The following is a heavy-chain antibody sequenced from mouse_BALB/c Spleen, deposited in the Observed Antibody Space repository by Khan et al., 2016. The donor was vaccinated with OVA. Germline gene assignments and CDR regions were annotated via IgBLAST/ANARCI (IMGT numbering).Heavy chain of an antibody. CDR1: GFTFSDYY. CDR3: ARAGYGGFAY. J-gene: IGHJ3*01. Sequence: EVELVESGGGLVKPGGSLKLSCAASGFTFSDYYMYWVRQTPEKRLEWVATISDGGSNTYYPDSVKGRFTISRDNAKNNLYLQMSSLKSEDTAMYYCARAGYGGFAYWGQGTLVTVSA. V-gene: IGHV5-4*02. CDR2: ISDGGSNT. D-gene: IGHD1-1*02.